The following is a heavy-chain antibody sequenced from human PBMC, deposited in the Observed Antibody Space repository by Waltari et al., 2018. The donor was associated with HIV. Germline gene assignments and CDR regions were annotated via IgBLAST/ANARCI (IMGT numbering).Heavy chain of an antibody. V-gene: IGHV1-3*04. CDR2: IDTGNGNT. CDR1: GYTFTAYT. Sequence: QVQLVQSGAEVKRPGASVKISCRASGYTFTAYTVHWVRQAPGQRLEWMGWIDTGNGNTKTSQKFQDRFTVTRDTSANTVYMGLSSLTSEDSGVYYCARGGRFSLRLHYYYGMDVWGQGTTITVSS. CDR3: ARGGRFSLRLHYYYGMDV. D-gene: IGHD3-3*01. J-gene: IGHJ6*02.